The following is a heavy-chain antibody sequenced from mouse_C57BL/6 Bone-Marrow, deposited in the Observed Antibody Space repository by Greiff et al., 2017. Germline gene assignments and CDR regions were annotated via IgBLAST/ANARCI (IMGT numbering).Heavy chain of an antibody. J-gene: IGHJ4*01. Sequence: QVQLQQPGTELVKPGASGYTFTSYWMHWVKQRPGQGLEWIGNINPSNGGTNYNEKFKSKATLTVDKSSSTAYMQLSSLTSEDSAVYYCASSNWGPYAMDYWGQGTSVTVSS. V-gene: IGHV1-53*01. D-gene: IGHD4-1*01. CDR1: GYTFTSYW. CDR3: ASSNWGPYAMDY. CDR2: INPSNGGT.